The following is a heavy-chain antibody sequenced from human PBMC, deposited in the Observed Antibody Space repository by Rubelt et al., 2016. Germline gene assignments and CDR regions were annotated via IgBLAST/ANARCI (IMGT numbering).Heavy chain of an antibody. J-gene: IGHJ2*01. D-gene: IGHD5-18*01. CDR1: GGTFSSYA. CDR3: ARSKDTAMVTDADWYFDL. V-gene: IGHV1-69*04. Sequence: QVQLVQSGAEVKKPGSSVKVSCKASGGTFSSYAISWVRQAPGQGLEWMGRIIPILGLAKYAQKFQGRVTITADKSTSTAYMELSSLSSEDTAVYYCARSKDTAMVTDADWYFDLWGRGTLVTVSS. CDR2: IIPILGLA.